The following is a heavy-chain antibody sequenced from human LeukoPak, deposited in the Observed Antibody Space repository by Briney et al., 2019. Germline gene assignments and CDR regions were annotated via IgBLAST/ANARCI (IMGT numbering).Heavy chain of an antibody. CDR1: GFTVSSNY. Sequence: GGSLRFSCAASGFTVSSNYMSWVRQAPGKGLEWVSVIYSGGSTYYADSVKGRFTISRDNSKNTLYLQMNSLRAEDTAVYYCAREVAGTIRLYWYFDLWGRGTLVTVSS. CDR3: AREVAGTIRLYWYFDL. V-gene: IGHV3-53*01. J-gene: IGHJ2*01. CDR2: IYSGGST. D-gene: IGHD6-19*01.